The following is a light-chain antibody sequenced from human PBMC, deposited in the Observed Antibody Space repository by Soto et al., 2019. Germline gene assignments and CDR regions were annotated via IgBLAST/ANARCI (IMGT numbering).Light chain of an antibody. CDR2: AAS. J-gene: IGKJ1*01. CDR3: QQYDNWPKT. Sequence: EIVMTQSPATLSVSPGERATLSCRASQSISDNLAWYQQKPGQAPRLLIYAASTRATGIPARISGSGSGTEFTLTISSLQSGDFAVYYCQQYDNWPKTFGQGTKVEIK. CDR1: QSISDN. V-gene: IGKV3-15*01.